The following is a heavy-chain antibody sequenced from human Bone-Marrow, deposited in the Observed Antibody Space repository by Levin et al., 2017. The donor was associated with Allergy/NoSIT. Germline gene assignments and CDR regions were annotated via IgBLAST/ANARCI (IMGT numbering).Heavy chain of an antibody. J-gene: IGHJ4*03. V-gene: IGHV3-30*18. CDR3: AKAVNYYGATWEH. CDR2: VSSGGDKT. CDR1: GFTFSTFG. Sequence: GGSLRLSCVASGFTFSTFGMHWVRQAPGKGLEWLAVVSSGGDKTYYADSLQGRFTIFRDNSKETMYLQMNSLTIEDTAVYYCAKAVNYYGATWEHWGQGTLVTVSS. D-gene: IGHD4-17*01.